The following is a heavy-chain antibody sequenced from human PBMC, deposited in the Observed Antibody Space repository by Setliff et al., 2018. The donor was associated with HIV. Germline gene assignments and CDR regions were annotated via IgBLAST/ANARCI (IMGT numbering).Heavy chain of an antibody. D-gene: IGHD3-3*01. Sequence: SETLSLTCAVYGGSFSDNYWSWIRQSPGKGLEWIGSIYHTGSTYYKPSLKSRVTISVDTSKNQFSLRLSSVAAGDTAVYYCARSIVPVASGYYYFEYWGQGTLVTVSS. CDR1: GGSFSDNY. CDR3: ARSIVPVASGYYYFEY. CDR2: IYHTGST. J-gene: IGHJ4*02. V-gene: IGHV4-34*01.